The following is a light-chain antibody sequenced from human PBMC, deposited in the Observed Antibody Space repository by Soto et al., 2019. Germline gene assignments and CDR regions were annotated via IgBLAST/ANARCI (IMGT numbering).Light chain of an antibody. V-gene: IGKV3-20*01. Sequence: EIVLTQSPGTLSLSPGERATLSCRASQSVSSSYLAWYQQKPGQAPRLLIYGASSRATGIPDRFSGSGSGTDFTLTISRLEPEDFAVYYCQQYAGSPLAFGQGTNVEIK. J-gene: IGKJ1*01. CDR3: QQYAGSPLA. CDR2: GAS. CDR1: QSVSSSY.